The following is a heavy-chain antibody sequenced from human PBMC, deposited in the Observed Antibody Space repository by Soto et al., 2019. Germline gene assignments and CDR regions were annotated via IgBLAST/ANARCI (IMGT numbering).Heavy chain of an antibody. D-gene: IGHD3-22*01. V-gene: IGHV1-69*13. CDR2: IIPIFGTA. Sequence: ASVKVACKASGGTFSRYAISWVRQAPGQVLEWMGEIIPIFGTANYAQKFQGRVTITADESTSTAYMELSSLRSEDTAVYYCARDRGPSSGYYPYWFDPWGQGTLVTVSS. CDR3: ARDRGPSSGYYPYWFDP. J-gene: IGHJ5*02. CDR1: GGTFSRYA.